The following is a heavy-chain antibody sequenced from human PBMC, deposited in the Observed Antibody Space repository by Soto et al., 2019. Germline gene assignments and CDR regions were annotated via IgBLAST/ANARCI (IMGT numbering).Heavy chain of an antibody. J-gene: IGHJ3*02. Sequence: QVQLQESGPGLVKPSQTLSLTCTVSGGSISSGGYYWSWIRQHPGKGLEWIGYIYYRGSTYYNPSLKSRVTISVDTSKSRFSLKLSSVTAADTDVYYCASGDYDAFDIWGQGTMVTVSS. V-gene: IGHV4-31*03. CDR3: ASGDYDAFDI. CDR2: IYYRGST. CDR1: GGSISSGGYY. D-gene: IGHD4-17*01.